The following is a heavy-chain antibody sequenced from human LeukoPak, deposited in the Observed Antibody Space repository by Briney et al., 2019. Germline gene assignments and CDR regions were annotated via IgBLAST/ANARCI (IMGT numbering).Heavy chain of an antibody. CDR3: ARGAGKSTPGAIIFVAFGS. D-gene: IGHD3-16*02. V-gene: IGHV1-18*01. Sequence: ASVKVSCKTSGYTFATHSIIWVRQAPGQGLEWLGSISVYNDKTTSAQRVQDRVSMTADTSTDTAYMELRRLTSDDTAVYYCARGAGKSTPGAIIFVAFGSWGQGTLVSVSS. CDR2: ISVYNDKT. J-gene: IGHJ4*02. CDR1: GYTFATHS.